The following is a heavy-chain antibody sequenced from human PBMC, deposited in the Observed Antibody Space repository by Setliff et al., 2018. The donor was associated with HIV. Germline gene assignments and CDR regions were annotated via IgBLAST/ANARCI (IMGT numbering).Heavy chain of an antibody. Sequence: PSETLSLTCTVSGGSISSHYWSWIRQPPGKGLEWIGSIYYSGGTNYNPSLKSRVTISVDTSKNQFSLKLSSVTAADTAVYYCARDSIAAAGKFTFDYWGQGTLVTVSS. V-gene: IGHV4-59*11. CDR3: ARDSIAAAGKFTFDY. CDR1: GGSISSHY. D-gene: IGHD6-13*01. J-gene: IGHJ4*02. CDR2: IYYSGGT.